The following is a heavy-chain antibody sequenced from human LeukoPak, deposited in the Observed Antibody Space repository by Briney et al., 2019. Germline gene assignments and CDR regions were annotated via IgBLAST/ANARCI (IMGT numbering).Heavy chain of an antibody. Sequence: GGSLRLSCAASGFIFSSYAMSWVRQAPGKGLEWVSAISGSGGSTYYADSVRGRFTISRYNVRNTVYLQMDSLRDEDTAVYYCARDLNTESYWGQGTLVIVSS. V-gene: IGHV3-23*01. CDR1: GFIFSSYA. CDR2: ISGSGGST. D-gene: IGHD1/OR15-1a*01. J-gene: IGHJ4*02. CDR3: ARDLNTESY.